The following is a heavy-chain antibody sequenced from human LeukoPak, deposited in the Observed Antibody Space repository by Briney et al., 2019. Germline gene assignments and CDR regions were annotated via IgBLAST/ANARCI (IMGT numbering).Heavy chain of an antibody. CDR2: LSDLGGII. D-gene: IGHD3-3*01. J-gene: IGHJ4*02. Sequence: GGSLRLSCAASGFTFNTYAMGWVRQAPGKGLEWVSFLSDLGGIIIYANSVKGRFTISRDNSKNTLYLQMNSLRAEDTAVYYCARDHAGITIFGVVHPDYWGQGTLVTVSS. V-gene: IGHV3-23*01. CDR1: GFTFNTYA. CDR3: ARDHAGITIFGVVHPDY.